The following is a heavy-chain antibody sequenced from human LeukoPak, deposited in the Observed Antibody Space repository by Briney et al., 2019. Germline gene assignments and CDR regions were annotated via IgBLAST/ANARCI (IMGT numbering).Heavy chain of an antibody. J-gene: IGHJ4*02. CDR2: INHSGST. Sequence: SETLSLTCAVYGGSFSGYYWSWVRQPPGKGLEWIGEINHSGSTNYNPSLKSRVTISVDKSKNQFSLKLNSVPAADTAVYFCARRAYSAAYWKHFDYWGQGTLVTVSS. V-gene: IGHV4-34*01. D-gene: IGHD1-1*01. CDR1: GGSFSGYY. CDR3: ARRAYSAAYWKHFDY.